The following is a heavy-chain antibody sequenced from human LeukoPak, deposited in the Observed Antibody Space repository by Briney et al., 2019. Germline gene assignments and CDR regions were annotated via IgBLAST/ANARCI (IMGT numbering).Heavy chain of an antibody. J-gene: IGHJ4*02. CDR1: GFTFSSYG. CDR2: IWYDGSSK. D-gene: IGHD3-16*02. V-gene: IGHV3-33*08. CDR3: ARDFELSH. Sequence: GGSLRLSCVASGFTFSSYGMHWVRQAPGKGLEWVALIWYDGSSKHYADSVRGRFTISRDNSKNTLYLQMNSLRAEDTAVYCCARDFELSHWGQGTLVTVSS.